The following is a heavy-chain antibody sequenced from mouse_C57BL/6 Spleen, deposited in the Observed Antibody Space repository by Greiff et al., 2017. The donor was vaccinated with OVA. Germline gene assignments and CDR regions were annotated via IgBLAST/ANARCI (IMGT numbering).Heavy chain of an antibody. CDR2: IDPETGGT. D-gene: IGHD1-3*01. J-gene: IGHJ2*01. CDR3: TGGLYRDYFDY. Sequence: QVQLQQSGAELVRPGASVTLSCKASGYTFTDYEMHWVKQTPVHGLEWIGAIDPETGGTAYNQKFKGKAILTADKSSSTAYMELRSLTSEDSAVYYCTGGLYRDYFDYWGQGTTLTVSS. CDR1: GYTFTDYE. V-gene: IGHV1-15*01.